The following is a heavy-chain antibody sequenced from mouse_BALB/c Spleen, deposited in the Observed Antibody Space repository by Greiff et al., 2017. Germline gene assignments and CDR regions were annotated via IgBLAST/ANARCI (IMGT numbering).Heavy chain of an antibody. D-gene: IGHD1-1*01. CDR3: ARRGSSPYYAMDY. V-gene: IGHV5-12-2*01. Sequence: EVQRVESGGGLVQPGGSLKLSCAASGFTFSSYTMSWVRQTPEKRLEWVAYISNGGGSTYYPDTVKGRFTISRDNAKNTLYLQMSSLKSEDTAMYYCARRGSSPYYAMDYWGQGTSVTVSS. CDR1: GFTFSSYT. CDR2: ISNGGGST. J-gene: IGHJ4*01.